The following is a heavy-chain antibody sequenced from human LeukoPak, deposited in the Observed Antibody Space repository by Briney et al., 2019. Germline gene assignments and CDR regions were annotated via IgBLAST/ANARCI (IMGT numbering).Heavy chain of an antibody. CDR2: INAYNGNT. J-gene: IGHJ6*03. CDR1: GYTFTSYG. Sequence: ASVKVSCKASGYTFTSYGISWVRQAPGQGLEWMGWINAYNGNTNYAQKLQGRVTMTTDTSTSTAYMELRSLRSEDTAVYYCARSNYSGSGSRRNYYYYYIDVWGKGTTVTISS. CDR3: ARSNYSGSGSRRNYYYYYIDV. V-gene: IGHV1-18*01. D-gene: IGHD3-10*01.